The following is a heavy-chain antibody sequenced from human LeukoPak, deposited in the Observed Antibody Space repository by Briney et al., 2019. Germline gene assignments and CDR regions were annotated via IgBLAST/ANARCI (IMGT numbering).Heavy chain of an antibody. Sequence: PGGSLRLSCAASGFTFSSYGMSWVRQAPGKGLEWVSVIGGRDGSTSYADSVKGRFTISRDNAKNTLYLQMNSLRAEDTAVYYCARALAVAGTGGFDPWGQGTLVTVSS. D-gene: IGHD6-19*01. CDR2: IGGRDGST. CDR1: GFTFSSYG. CDR3: ARALAVAGTGGFDP. J-gene: IGHJ5*02. V-gene: IGHV3-23*01.